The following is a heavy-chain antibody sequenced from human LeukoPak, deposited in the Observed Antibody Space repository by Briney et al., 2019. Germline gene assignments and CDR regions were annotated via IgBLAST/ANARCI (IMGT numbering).Heavy chain of an antibody. CDR3: ARHSAPTMVRGVNYYYYYMDV. CDR1: GGPISCYY. D-gene: IGHD3-10*01. J-gene: IGHJ6*03. V-gene: IGHV4-59*08. Sequence: SETLSLTCTVSGGPISCYYWSWIRQPPGKGLEWIGYIYYSGRTNYNPPLKRRVTITVDTSKNQFSLKLSSVTAADTAVYYCARHSAPTMVRGVNYYYYYMDVWGKGTTVTVSS. CDR2: IYYSGRT.